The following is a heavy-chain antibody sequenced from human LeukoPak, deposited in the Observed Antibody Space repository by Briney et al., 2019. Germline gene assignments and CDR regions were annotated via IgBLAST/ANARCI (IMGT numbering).Heavy chain of an antibody. Sequence: SETLSLTCSVSGGSIGRYWWSWIRQPPGKGLEWIGYIYYSGSTNYNPSLKSRVTISVDTSKNQFSLKLSSVTAADTAVYYCARGGEDIVVVPAAPFDIWGQGTMVAVSS. V-gene: IGHV4-59*01. CDR3: ARGGEDIVVVPAAPFDI. J-gene: IGHJ3*02. CDR1: GGSIGRYW. CDR2: IYYSGST. D-gene: IGHD2-2*01.